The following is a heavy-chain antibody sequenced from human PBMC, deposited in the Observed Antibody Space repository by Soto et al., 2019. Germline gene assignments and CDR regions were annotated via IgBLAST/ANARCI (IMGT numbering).Heavy chain of an antibody. CDR1: GGSISSGGYS. J-gene: IGHJ5*02. Sequence: SETLSLTCAVSGGSISSGGYSWSWIRQPPGKSLEWIGYIYHSGSTYYNPSLKSRVTISVDRSKNQFSLKLSSVTAADTAVYYCARSVFPWGQGTLVTVSS. CDR3: ARSVFP. CDR2: IYHSGST. V-gene: IGHV4-30-2*01.